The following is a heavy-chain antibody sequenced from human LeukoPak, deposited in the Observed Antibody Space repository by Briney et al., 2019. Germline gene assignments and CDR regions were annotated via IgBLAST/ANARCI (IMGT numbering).Heavy chain of an antibody. Sequence: GGSLRLSCAASGVNFSSYAMSWVRQTPGKGLEWVSSISDSGGRTYYADSVKGRFTISRDNSKNTLFLQMNSLRADDTAVYYCARQGYKSGWYPTFDFWGPGTQVIVSS. D-gene: IGHD6-19*01. CDR2: ISDSGGRT. CDR1: GVNFSSYA. J-gene: IGHJ4*02. V-gene: IGHV3-23*01. CDR3: ARQGYKSGWYPTFDF.